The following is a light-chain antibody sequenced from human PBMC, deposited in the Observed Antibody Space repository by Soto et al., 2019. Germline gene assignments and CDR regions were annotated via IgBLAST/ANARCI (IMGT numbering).Light chain of an antibody. J-gene: IGKJ1*01. CDR1: QSISSY. CDR2: AAS. V-gene: IGKV1-39*01. CDR3: QQRYSTPT. Sequence: DIQVTQSTSSLSASVGDRGTITCRASQSISSYLNWYQQKPGKAPKLLIYAASSLQSGVPSRFSGSGSGTDFTLTISSLPPEDFATYYCQQRYSTPTFGQGTKVDI.